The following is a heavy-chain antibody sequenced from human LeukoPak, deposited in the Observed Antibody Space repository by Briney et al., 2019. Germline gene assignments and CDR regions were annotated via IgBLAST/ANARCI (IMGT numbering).Heavy chain of an antibody. V-gene: IGHV1-2*02. D-gene: IGHD6-19*01. Sequence: ASVKVSCKASGYTFTGYYMHWVRQAPGQGLEWMGWINPNSGGTNYAQKFQGRVTMTRDTSIGTAYMELSRLRSDDTAVYYCARVLSSGWSRGYYFDYWGQGTLVTVSS. J-gene: IGHJ4*02. CDR2: INPNSGGT. CDR1: GYTFTGYY. CDR3: ARVLSSGWSRGYYFDY.